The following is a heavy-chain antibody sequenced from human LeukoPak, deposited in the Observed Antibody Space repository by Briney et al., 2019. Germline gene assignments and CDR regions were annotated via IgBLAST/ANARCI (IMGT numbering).Heavy chain of an antibody. J-gene: IGHJ5*02. CDR3: ARHGSGWSGTRANWFDP. V-gene: IGHV4-59*08. CDR1: GGSISSYY. Sequence: SETLSLTCSVSGGSISSYYGSWIREPPGKGGEGMGYIYYSGSTNYNASLKSRVTISVDTSKNQFSLKLSSVTAADTAVYYCARHGSGWSGTRANWFDPWGPGTLVTVSS. D-gene: IGHD6-19*01. CDR2: IYYSGST.